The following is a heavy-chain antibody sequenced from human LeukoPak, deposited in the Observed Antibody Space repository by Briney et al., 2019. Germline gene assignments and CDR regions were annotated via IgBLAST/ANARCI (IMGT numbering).Heavy chain of an antibody. V-gene: IGHV3-7*04. CDR3: ARVGDLVVVPTPSYFDY. Sequence: GGSLRLSCSASGFTFSNYTMHWVRQAPGKGLEWVANIKRDGSEKYYVDSVKGRFTISRDNAKNSLYLQMNSLRAEDTAVYYCARVGDLVVVPTPSYFDYWGQGTLVTVSS. D-gene: IGHD2-2*01. CDR2: IKRDGSEK. J-gene: IGHJ4*02. CDR1: GFTFSNYT.